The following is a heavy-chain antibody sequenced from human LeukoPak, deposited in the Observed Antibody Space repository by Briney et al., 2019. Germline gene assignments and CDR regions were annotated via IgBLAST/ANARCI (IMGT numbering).Heavy chain of an antibody. V-gene: IGHV4-30-4*08. CDR2: IYYSGST. Sequence: SETLSLTCTVSGGSISSGDYYWSWIRQPPGKGLEWIGYIYYSGSTYYNPSLKSRVTISVDASKNQFSLKLSSVTAADTAVYYCARKFHGDYDDAFDIWGQGTMATVSS. CDR3: ARKFHGDYDDAFDI. CDR1: GGSISSGDYY. J-gene: IGHJ3*02. D-gene: IGHD4-17*01.